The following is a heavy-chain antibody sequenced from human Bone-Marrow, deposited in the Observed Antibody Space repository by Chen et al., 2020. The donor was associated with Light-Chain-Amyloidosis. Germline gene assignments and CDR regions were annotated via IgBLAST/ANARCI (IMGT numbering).Heavy chain of an antibody. J-gene: IGHJ3*02. CDR3: AKDFHFGSGTSHGALDI. D-gene: IGHD3-10*01. Sequence: EVQLVESGGDLVQPGRSLRLSCIASGFTFDDYAMHWVRQVPGKGLEWVSVISWNSDDIGYADSVKGRFIISRDNAKNSLDLQMNSLRVEDTALYYCAKDFHFGSGTSHGALDISGRGTMVTVSS. V-gene: IGHV3-9*01. CDR1: GFTFDDYA. CDR2: ISWNSDDI.